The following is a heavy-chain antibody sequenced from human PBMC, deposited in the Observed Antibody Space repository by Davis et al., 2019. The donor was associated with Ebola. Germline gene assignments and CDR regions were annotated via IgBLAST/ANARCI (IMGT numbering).Heavy chain of an antibody. J-gene: IGHJ5*02. CDR1: GFTFSSYW. CDR2: IKDDGSEK. Sequence: PGGSLRLSCAASGFTFSSYWMSWVRQAPGKGLERVANIKDDGSEKYYADSVKGRFTVSRDNAKNSMYLQMNSLRVEDTAVYYCARDKGGGCSGGRCYSFWFDPWGQGTLVTVSS. V-gene: IGHV3-7*01. D-gene: IGHD2-15*01. CDR3: ARDKGGGCSGGRCYSFWFDP.